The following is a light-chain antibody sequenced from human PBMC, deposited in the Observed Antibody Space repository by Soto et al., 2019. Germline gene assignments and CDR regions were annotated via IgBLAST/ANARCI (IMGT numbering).Light chain of an antibody. CDR3: MQGTYWPRLT. Sequence: DVVMTQSPLSLPVTLGQPASISCRSSQSLVYSDGNTYLNWFHQRPGQSPRRLIYKVSNRDSGVPDRFSGSGSGTDFTRKISRVEAEDVGLYCCMQGTYWPRLTFGGGTKVEIK. CDR1: QSLVYSDGNTY. V-gene: IGKV2-30*01. CDR2: KVS. J-gene: IGKJ4*01.